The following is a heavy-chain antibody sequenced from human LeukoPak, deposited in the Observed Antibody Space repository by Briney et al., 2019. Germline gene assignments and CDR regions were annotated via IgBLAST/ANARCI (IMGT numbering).Heavy chain of an antibody. J-gene: IGHJ4*02. CDR3: ARLQGTVTTDY. V-gene: IGHV3-53*01. CDR1: GFTVSSNY. D-gene: IGHD4-17*01. Sequence: GGSLRLSCAASGFTVSSNYMSWVRQAPGKGLEWVSVIYSGGSTYYADSVKGRFTISRDNSKNTLYLQMNSLRAEDTAVYYCARLQGTVTTDYWGQGTLVTVSS. CDR2: IYSGGST.